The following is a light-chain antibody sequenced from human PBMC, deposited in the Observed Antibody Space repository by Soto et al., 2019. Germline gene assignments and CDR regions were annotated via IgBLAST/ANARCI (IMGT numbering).Light chain of an antibody. J-gene: IGKJ3*01. CDR1: QSLLHSNGNDF. CDR3: MQALQTPFT. Sequence: EIVMTQPPLSLPATPGEPASISCRSSQSLLHSNGNDFLEWYLQKPGQSPQLLIYLGSNRASGVPDRFSGSGSGTDFTLKISRVEAEDVGVYYCMQALQTPFTFGPGTKVDIK. CDR2: LGS. V-gene: IGKV2-28*01.